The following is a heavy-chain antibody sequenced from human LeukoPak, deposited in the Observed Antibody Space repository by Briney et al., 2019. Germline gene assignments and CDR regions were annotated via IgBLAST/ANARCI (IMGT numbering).Heavy chain of an antibody. CDR1: GYTFTNYG. CDR2: ISAYNGVT. V-gene: IGHV1-18*01. D-gene: IGHD3-22*01. Sequence: GASVKVSCKASGYTFTNYGVSWVRQAPGQGLEWMGWISAYNGVTKYSLKIQGRVTMTTDTSTSTAYMELRSLRSDGTAVYYCARDYDISGYYYGGYWGQGTLVTVSS. CDR3: ARDYDISGYYYGGY. J-gene: IGHJ4*02.